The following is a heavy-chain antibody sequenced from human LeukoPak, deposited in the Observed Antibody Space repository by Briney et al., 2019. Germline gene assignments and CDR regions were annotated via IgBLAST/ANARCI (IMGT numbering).Heavy chain of an antibody. V-gene: IGHV4-59*01. CDR3: ARSRLGTMDVYFDY. Sequence: SETLSLTCTVSGGSISCYYWSWIRQPPGKGLEWIGYIYYSGSTNYNPSLKSRVTISVDTSKNQFSLKLGSVTAADTAVYYCARSRLGTMDVYFDYWGQGTLVTVSS. D-gene: IGHD1-1*01. CDR1: GGSISCYY. J-gene: IGHJ4*02. CDR2: IYYSGST.